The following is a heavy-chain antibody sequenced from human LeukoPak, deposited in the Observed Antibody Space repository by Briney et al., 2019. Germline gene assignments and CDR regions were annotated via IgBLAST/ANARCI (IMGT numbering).Heavy chain of an antibody. CDR3: ARGDPHADL. V-gene: IGHV3-48*03. CDR1: GFDLSTYE. J-gene: IGHJ5*02. D-gene: IGHD5-24*01. CDR2: ITISGHTK. Sequence: GGSLRLSCAASGFDLSTYEMNWVRQAPGKGLEWIADITISGHTKNYADSVKGRFSISRDNARTSLYLQMHSLRVEDTGVYYCARGDPHADLWCQGTLVTVSS.